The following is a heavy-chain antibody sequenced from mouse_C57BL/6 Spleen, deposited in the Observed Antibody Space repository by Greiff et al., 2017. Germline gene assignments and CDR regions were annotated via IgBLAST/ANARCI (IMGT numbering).Heavy chain of an antibody. D-gene: IGHD2-3*01. CDR3: ARDKEVTTSDYAMDY. CDR1: GFTFSSYA. CDR2: ISDGGSYT. J-gene: IGHJ4*01. V-gene: IGHV5-4*01. Sequence: DVHLVESGGGLVKPGGSLKLSCAASGFTFSSYAMSWVRQTPEKRLEWVATISDGGSYTYYPDNVKGRFTISRDNAKNNLYLQMSHLKSEDTAMYYCARDKEVTTSDYAMDYWGQGTSVTVSS.